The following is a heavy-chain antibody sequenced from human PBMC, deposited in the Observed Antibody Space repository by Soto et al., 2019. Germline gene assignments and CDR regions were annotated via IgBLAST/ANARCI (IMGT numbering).Heavy chain of an antibody. CDR3: ARDNYGILIGLFDY. CDR1: GFTFSDYY. J-gene: IGHJ4*02. CDR2: ISSSGSTI. D-gene: IGHD3-9*01. Sequence: QVHLVESGGGLVKPGGSLRLSCAASGFTFSDYYMSWIRQAPGKGLEWVSYISSSGSTIQYADSVKGRLIISRDNAKNSLFLQMNSLRAEDTAVYYCARDNYGILIGLFDYWGQGTLVTVSS. V-gene: IGHV3-11*01.